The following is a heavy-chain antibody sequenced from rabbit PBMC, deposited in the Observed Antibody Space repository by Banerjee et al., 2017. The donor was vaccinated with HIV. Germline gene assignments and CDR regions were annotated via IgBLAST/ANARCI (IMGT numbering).Heavy chain of an antibody. J-gene: IGHJ4*01. V-gene: IGHV1S45*01. D-gene: IGHD6-1*01. CDR2: IDTGDGST. CDR3: ARRDGLKHLNL. Sequence: QEQLEESGGDLVKPEGSLTLTCKASGFSFSSSYYMCWVRQAPGKGLEWIGYIDTGDGSTNYANWAKGRFTISKTSSTTVDLKVTSLTAADTATYFCARRDGLKHLNLWGPGTLVTVS. CDR1: GFSFSSSYY.